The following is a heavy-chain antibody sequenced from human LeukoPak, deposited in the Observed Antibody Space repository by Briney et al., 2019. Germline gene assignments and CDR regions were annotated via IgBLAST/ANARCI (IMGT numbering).Heavy chain of an antibody. J-gene: IGHJ4*01. CDR1: GFAFSTYW. CDR3: ASGRHDFVH. V-gene: IGHV3-7*01. CDR2: INLDGNEV. D-gene: IGHD3-16*01. Sequence: PGGSLRLSCAASGFAFSTYWMTWVRQAPGKGLGWVPNINLDGNEVHYVDSLKDRFAISRDNARNSLYLQMNSLRAEDTAAYYCASGRHDFVHWGHGTLVTVSS.